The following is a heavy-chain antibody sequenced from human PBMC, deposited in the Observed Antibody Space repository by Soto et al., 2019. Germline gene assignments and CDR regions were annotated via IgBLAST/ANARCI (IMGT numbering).Heavy chain of an antibody. V-gene: IGHV1-69*06. D-gene: IGHD5-12*01. CDR2: VLPISGST. Sequence: QVQLVQSGAEVRKPGSSVKVSCKTSAGLISKYSFNWVRQAPGQRLEWMGGVLPISGSTDYAQKFQGRLTITADRSTSSVYMELSRLRSDDTANYYCATIRVRGGPLRFEDGGQGMLISVSS. J-gene: IGHJ4*01. CDR3: ATIRVRGGPLRFED. CDR1: AGLISKYS.